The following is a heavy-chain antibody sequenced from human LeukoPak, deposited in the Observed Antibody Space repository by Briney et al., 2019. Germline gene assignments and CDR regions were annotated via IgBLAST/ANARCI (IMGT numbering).Heavy chain of an antibody. V-gene: IGHV4-39*07. CDR2: IYYSGST. CDR3: ARVRGRGYSYDYYMDV. CDR1: GGSISSYY. D-gene: IGHD5-18*01. Sequence: SETLSLTCTVSGGSISSYYWGWIRQPPGKGLEWIGSIYYSGSTYYNPSLKSRVTISVDTSKNQFSLKLSSVTAADTAVYYCARVRGRGYSYDYYMDVWGKGTTVTVSS. J-gene: IGHJ6*03.